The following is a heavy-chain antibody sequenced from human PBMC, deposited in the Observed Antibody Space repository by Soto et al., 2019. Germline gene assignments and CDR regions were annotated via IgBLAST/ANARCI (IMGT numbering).Heavy chain of an antibody. D-gene: IGHD1-26*01. CDR1: GFTFSSYG. CDR3: AKEAPHSGSYYGY. CDR2: ISYDGSNK. J-gene: IGHJ4*02. V-gene: IGHV3-30*18. Sequence: QVQLVESGGGVVQPGRSLRLSCAASGFTFSSYGMYWVRQAPGKGLEWVAVISYDGSNKYYADSVKGRFTISRDNSKNTLYLQMNSLRAEDTAVYYCAKEAPHSGSYYGYWGQGTLVTVSS.